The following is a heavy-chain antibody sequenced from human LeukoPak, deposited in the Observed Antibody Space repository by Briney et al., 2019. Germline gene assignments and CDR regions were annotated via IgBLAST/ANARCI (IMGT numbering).Heavy chain of an antibody. Sequence: GGSLRLSCAASGFTFSSYGMHWVRQAPGKGLEWVAFIRYDGSNKYYADSVKGRFTISRDNSKNTLYLQMNSLRAEDTAVYYCAKTRGVAAAGTRFDYWGQGTLVTVSS. J-gene: IGHJ4*02. D-gene: IGHD6-13*01. CDR2: IRYDGSNK. CDR3: AKTRGVAAAGTRFDY. V-gene: IGHV3-30*02. CDR1: GFTFSSYG.